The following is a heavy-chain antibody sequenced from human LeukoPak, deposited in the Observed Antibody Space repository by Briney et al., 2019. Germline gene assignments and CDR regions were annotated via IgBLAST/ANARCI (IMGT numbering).Heavy chain of an antibody. CDR3: ARGRRSYDYVWGSYRYLFAFDI. CDR1: GGSFSGYY. D-gene: IGHD3-16*02. J-gene: IGHJ3*02. Sequence: SETLSPTCAVYGGSFSGYYWSWIRQPPGKGLEWIGEINHSGSTNYNPSLKSRVTISVDTSKNQFSLKLSSVTAADTAVYYCARGRRSYDYVWGSYRYLFAFDIWGQGTMVTVSS. CDR2: INHSGST. V-gene: IGHV4-34*01.